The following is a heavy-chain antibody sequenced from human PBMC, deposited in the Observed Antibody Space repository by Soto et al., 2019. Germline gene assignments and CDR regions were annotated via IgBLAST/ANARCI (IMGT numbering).Heavy chain of an antibody. Sequence: EVQLLESGGGLVQPGGSLRLSCAASGFTFSNYAMTWVRQAPGKGLEWVSFISGSGGITYYADSVKGRFTISRDNSKNTLYLPMHSLRAEDTAIYYCEKDANWEDHYWGQGTLVTVSS. D-gene: IGHD1-1*01. J-gene: IGHJ4*02. CDR2: ISGSGGIT. CDR1: GFTFSNYA. CDR3: EKDANWEDHY. V-gene: IGHV3-23*01.